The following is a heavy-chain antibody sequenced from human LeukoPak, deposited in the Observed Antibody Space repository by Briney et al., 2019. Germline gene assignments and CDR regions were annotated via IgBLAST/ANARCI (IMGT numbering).Heavy chain of an antibody. CDR1: GGSISSHY. V-gene: IGHV4-59*11. Sequence: SETLSLTCTVSGGSISSHYWSWIRQPPGKRLEWIGYIYYSGSTNYNPSLRSRVTISVDTSKNQFSLRLRSVTAADTAVYYCARGYSGSYGRFDYWGQGTLATVSS. J-gene: IGHJ4*02. CDR3: ARGYSGSYGRFDY. D-gene: IGHD1-26*01. CDR2: IYYSGST.